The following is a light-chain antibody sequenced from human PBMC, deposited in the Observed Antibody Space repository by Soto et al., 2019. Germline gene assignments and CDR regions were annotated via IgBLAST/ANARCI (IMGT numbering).Light chain of an antibody. Sequence: EIVLTQSPATLSLSAGERATLSCGASQSASSCLAWYQQKPRQAPRLLIFDASNRATGIPASFVGSRSGTEVTLTINSLEPEDFAVYDCQQRNVWPPITVGQGTRLEIK. J-gene: IGKJ5*01. V-gene: IGKV3-11*01. CDR3: QQRNVWPPIT. CDR2: DAS. CDR1: QSASSC.